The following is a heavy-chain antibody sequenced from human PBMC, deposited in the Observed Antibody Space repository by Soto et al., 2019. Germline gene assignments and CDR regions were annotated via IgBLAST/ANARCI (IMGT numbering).Heavy chain of an antibody. CDR2: IIPIFGTA. CDR1: GGTFSSYA. CDR3: ARDLLGYCSGGSCYPFDY. V-gene: IGHV1-69*13. J-gene: IGHJ4*02. Sequence: SVKVSCKASGGTFSSYAISWVRQAPGQGLEWMGGIIPIFGTANYAQKFQGRVTITADESTSTAYMELSSLRSEDTAVYYCARDLLGYCSGGSCYPFDYRGQGTLVTVSS. D-gene: IGHD2-15*01.